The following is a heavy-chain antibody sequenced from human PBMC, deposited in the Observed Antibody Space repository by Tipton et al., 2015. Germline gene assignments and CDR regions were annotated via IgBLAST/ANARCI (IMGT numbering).Heavy chain of an antibody. CDR1: GVSISSGYY. J-gene: IGHJ4*02. CDR3: ARGLLLWFGMSDY. V-gene: IGHV4-38-2*02. D-gene: IGHD3-10*01. CDR2: IFHRGDT. Sequence: TLSLTCTVSGVSISSGYYWGWIRQPPGKGLEWIGSIFHRGDTNYNPSLKSRVTISLDTSKNQFSLNLNSVTAADTAVYHCARGLLLWFGMSDYWGRGTLVTVSS.